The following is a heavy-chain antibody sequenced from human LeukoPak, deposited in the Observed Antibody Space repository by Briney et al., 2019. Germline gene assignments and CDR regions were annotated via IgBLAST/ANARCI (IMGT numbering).Heavy chain of an antibody. CDR3: AREGEQQLSPDY. D-gene: IGHD6-13*01. J-gene: IGHJ4*02. Sequence: SENLSLTCAVYGGSFSGYYWSWIRQPPGKGLEWIGEINHSGSTNYNPSLKSRVTISVDTSKNQFSLKLSSVTAADTAVYYCAREGEQQLSPDYWGQGTLVTVSS. V-gene: IGHV4-34*01. CDR2: INHSGST. CDR1: GGSFSGYY.